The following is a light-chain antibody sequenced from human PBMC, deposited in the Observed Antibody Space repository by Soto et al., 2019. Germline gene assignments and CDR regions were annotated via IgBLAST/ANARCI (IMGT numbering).Light chain of an antibody. CDR1: SSDVGGYNY. V-gene: IGLV2-14*01. CDR3: SSFISSTTLALCV. Sequence: QSALTQPASVSGSPGQSITISCTGTSSDVGGYNYVSWYQQHPGKAPKLMIYGVSNRPSGVSNRFSGSKSGNTASLTISGLQTEDEADYYCSSFISSTTLALCVFGTGTMVTVL. CDR2: GVS. J-gene: IGLJ1*01.